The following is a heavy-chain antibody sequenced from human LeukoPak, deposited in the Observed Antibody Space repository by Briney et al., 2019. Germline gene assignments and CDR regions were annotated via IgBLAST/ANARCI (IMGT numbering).Heavy chain of an antibody. V-gene: IGHV3-23*01. D-gene: IGHD3-22*01. CDR1: GFTVSTNY. CDR2: ISGSGGST. CDR3: AKDYYDSSGYYYLDY. J-gene: IGHJ4*02. Sequence: GGSLRLSCAASGFTVSTNYMSWVRQAPGKGLEWVSAISGSGGSTYYADSVKGRFTISRDNSKNTLYLQMNSLRAEDTAVYYCAKDYYDSSGYYYLDYWGQGTLVTVSS.